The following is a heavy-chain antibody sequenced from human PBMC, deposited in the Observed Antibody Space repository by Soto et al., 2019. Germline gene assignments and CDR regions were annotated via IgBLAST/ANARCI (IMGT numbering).Heavy chain of an antibody. CDR1: GFTFSSYG. Sequence: GGSLRLSCAASGFTFSSYGMHWVRQAPGKGLEWVAVIWYDGSNKYYADSVKGRFTISRDNSKNTLYLQMNSLRAEDTAVYYCARDIRATVTTLWLVILDYYYGMDVWGQGTTVTVSS. CDR2: IWYDGSNK. D-gene: IGHD4-4*01. J-gene: IGHJ6*02. CDR3: ARDIRATVTTLWLVILDYYYGMDV. V-gene: IGHV3-33*01.